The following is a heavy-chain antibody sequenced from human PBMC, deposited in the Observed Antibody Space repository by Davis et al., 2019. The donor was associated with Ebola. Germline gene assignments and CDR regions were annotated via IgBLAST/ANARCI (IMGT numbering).Heavy chain of an antibody. CDR3: ASRSESGFDP. CDR1: GGSFSGYY. D-gene: IGHD3-10*01. V-gene: IGHV4-34*01. CDR2: FNHSGST. J-gene: IGHJ5*02. Sequence: PSETLSLTCTVSGGSFSGYYWSWIRQPPGKGLEWIGEFNHSGSTNYNPSLKSRVTISVDTSKNQFSLKLSSVTAADTAVYYCASRSESGFDPWGQGTLVTVSS.